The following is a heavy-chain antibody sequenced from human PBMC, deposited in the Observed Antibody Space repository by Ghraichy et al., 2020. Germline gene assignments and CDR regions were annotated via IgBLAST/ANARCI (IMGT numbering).Heavy chain of an antibody. CDR3: ARGRGGSYRF. CDR2: INHSGST. Sequence: SETLSLTCAVYGGSFSGYYWSWIRQPPGKGLEWIGEINHSGSTNYNPSLKSRVTISVDTSKNQFSLKLSSVTAADTAVYYCARGRGGSYRFWGQGTMVTVSS. CDR1: GGSFSGYY. V-gene: IGHV4-34*01. J-gene: IGHJ3*01. D-gene: IGHD1-26*01.